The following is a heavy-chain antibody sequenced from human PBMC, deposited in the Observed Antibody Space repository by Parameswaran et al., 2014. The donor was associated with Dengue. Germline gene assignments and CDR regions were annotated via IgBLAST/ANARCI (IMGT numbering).Heavy chain of an antibody. CDR2: IYYSGST. CDR1: GGSISSYY. CDR3: ARDRYYDSSGYYGVDY. Sequence: ASETLSLTCTVSGGSISSYYWSWIRKPPGKGLEWIGNIYYSGSTNYNPSLKSRVTISVDTSKNQFSLKLSSVTAADTAVYYCARDRYYDSSGYYGVDYWGQGTLVTVSS. D-gene: IGHD3-22*01. J-gene: IGHJ4*02. V-gene: IGHV4-59*13.